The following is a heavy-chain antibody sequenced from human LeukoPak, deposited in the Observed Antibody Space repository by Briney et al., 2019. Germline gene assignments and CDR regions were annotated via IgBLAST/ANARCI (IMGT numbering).Heavy chain of an antibody. V-gene: IGHV1-3*01. CDR3: AMSGGGIAAAGFDY. J-gene: IGHJ4*02. Sequence: ASVKVSCKASGGTFSSYAISWVRQAPGQGLEWMGWINAGNGNTKYSQKFQGRVTITRDTSASTAYMELSSLRSEDTAVYYCAMSGGGIAAAGFDYWGQGTLVTVSS. CDR2: INAGNGNT. CDR1: GGTFSSYA. D-gene: IGHD6-13*01.